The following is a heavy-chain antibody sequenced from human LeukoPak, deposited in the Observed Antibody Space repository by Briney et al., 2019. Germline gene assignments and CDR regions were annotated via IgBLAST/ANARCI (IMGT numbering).Heavy chain of an antibody. V-gene: IGHV4-59*01. J-gene: IGHJ6*02. Sequence: SETLSLTCTDSGGSISSYYWSWIRQPPGKGLEWIGYIYYSGSTNYNPSLKSRVTISVDTSKNQFSLKLSSVTAADTAVYYCAGAIYYYDSSGEPLRYYGMDVWGQGTTVTVSS. CDR2: IYYSGST. D-gene: IGHD3-22*01. CDR1: GGSISSYY. CDR3: AGAIYYYDSSGEPLRYYGMDV.